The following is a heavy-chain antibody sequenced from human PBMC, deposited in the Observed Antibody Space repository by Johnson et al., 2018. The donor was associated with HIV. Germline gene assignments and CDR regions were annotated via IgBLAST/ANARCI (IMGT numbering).Heavy chain of an antibody. D-gene: IGHD1-26*01. V-gene: IGHV3-30*03. J-gene: IGHJ3*02. CDR1: GFTVSSNY. CDR2: ISYDGSNK. Sequence: QMLLVESGGGLVQPGGSLRLSCAASGFTVSSNYMSWIRQTPGKGLEWVAVISYDGSNKYYADSVKGRFTISRENAKNSLYLQSNSLRAGDTAVYYCARDRMRGATKDAFDIWGQGTMVTVSS. CDR3: ARDRMRGATKDAFDI.